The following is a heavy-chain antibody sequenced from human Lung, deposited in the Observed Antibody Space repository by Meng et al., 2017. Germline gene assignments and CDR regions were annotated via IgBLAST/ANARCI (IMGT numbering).Heavy chain of an antibody. V-gene: IGHV1-2*06. CDR1: EYTFPDCC. CDR3: ARDEDISAAGKLFGDY. Sequence: VAWGTEVTDAGTSNKVSAKASEYTFPDCCLHWVQRSPGQGLEWMGRINPKSGDTHYAQRFQGRVTMTGDTSISTAYMELSGLRSDDTAMYYCARDEDISAAGKLFGDYWGQGTLVTVSS. D-gene: IGHD6-13*01. J-gene: IGHJ4*02. CDR2: INPKSGDT.